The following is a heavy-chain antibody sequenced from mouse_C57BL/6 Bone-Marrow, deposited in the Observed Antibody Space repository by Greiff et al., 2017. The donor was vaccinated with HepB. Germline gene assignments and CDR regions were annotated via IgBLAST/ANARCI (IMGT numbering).Heavy chain of an antibody. D-gene: IGHD2-4*01. CDR1: GFTFSSYA. Sequence: DVMLVESGGGLVKPGGSLKLSCAASGFTFSSYAMSWVRQTPEKRLEWVATISDGGSYTYYPDNVKGRFTISRDNAKNNLYLQMSHLKSEDTAMYYCAQGGGTMITTPDWYFDVWGTGTTVTVSS. CDR3: AQGGGTMITTPDWYFDV. V-gene: IGHV5-4*03. CDR2: ISDGGSYT. J-gene: IGHJ1*03.